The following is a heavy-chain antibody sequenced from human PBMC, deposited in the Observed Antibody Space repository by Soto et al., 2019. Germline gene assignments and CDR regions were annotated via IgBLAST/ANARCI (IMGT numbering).Heavy chain of an antibody. CDR3: ARVHCSSTSCHRGMDV. D-gene: IGHD2-2*01. CDR2: INHSGST. J-gene: IGHJ6*02. Sequence: SETLSLTCAVYGGSFSGYYWSWIRQPPGKGLEWIGEINHSGSTNYNPSLKSRVTISVDTSKNQFSLKLSSVTAADTAVYYCARVHCSSTSCHRGMDVWGQGPTVTVSS. CDR1: GGSFSGYY. V-gene: IGHV4-34*01.